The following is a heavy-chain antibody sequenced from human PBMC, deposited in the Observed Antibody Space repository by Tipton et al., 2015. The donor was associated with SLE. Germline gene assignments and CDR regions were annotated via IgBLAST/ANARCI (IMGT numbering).Heavy chain of an antibody. V-gene: IGHV3-23*01. CDR2: ISGSGVNM. Sequence: GSLRLSCAASGFPFSNYAMSWVRQAPGKGLEWVSGISGSGVNMYIADSVKGRFTISRDNSKNTLYLQMNSLRAEDTAVYYCAKDVVGHWLAQGYYFDNWGQGTLVNVSS. D-gene: IGHD3-16*02. CDR1: GFPFSNYA. CDR3: AKDVVGHWLAQGYYFDN. J-gene: IGHJ4*02.